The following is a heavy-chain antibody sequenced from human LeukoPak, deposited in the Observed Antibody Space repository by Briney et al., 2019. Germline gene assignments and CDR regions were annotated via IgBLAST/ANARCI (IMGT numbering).Heavy chain of an antibody. CDR3: ARGAFMIVVAHNWFDP. J-gene: IGHJ5*02. CDR2: INPSGGST. Sequence: ASVKVSCKASGGTFTSYYMHWVRQAPGQGLEWMGIINPSGGSTSYAQKFQGRVTMTRDTSTSTVYMELSSLRSEDTAVYYCARGAFMIVVAHNWFDPWGQGTLVTVSS. CDR1: GGTFTSYY. V-gene: IGHV1-46*01. D-gene: IGHD3-22*01.